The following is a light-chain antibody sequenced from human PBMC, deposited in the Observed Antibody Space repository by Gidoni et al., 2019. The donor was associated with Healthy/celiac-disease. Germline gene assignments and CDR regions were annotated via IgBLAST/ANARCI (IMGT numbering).Light chain of an antibody. CDR2: DAS. CDR3: QQYNSSPYT. J-gene: IGKJ2*01. CDR1: QSISSW. Sequence: DIQMTQSPSTLSASVGDRVTITCRASQSISSWFAWYQQKPVKAPKLLIYDASSLESGLPSRFSGSGSGTAFTLTISSLQPDDFATYYCQQYNSSPYTFGQGTKLEIK. V-gene: IGKV1-5*01.